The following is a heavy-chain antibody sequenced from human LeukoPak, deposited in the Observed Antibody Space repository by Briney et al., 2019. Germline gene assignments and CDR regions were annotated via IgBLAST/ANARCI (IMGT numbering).Heavy chain of an antibody. D-gene: IGHD2-21*02. CDR1: GGSISSYY. CDR2: IYYSGST. V-gene: IGHV4-59*08. Sequence: NPSETLSLTCTVSGGSISSYYWSWIRQPPGKGLEWIGYIYYSGSTNYNPSLKSRVTISVDTSKNQFSLKLSSVTAADTAVYYCARTYCGGDCRGYYYHYYMDVWGKGTTVTISS. J-gene: IGHJ6*03. CDR3: ARTYCGGDCRGYYYHYYMDV.